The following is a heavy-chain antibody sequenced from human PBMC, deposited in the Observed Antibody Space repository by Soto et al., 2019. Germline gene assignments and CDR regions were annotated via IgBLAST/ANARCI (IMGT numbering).Heavy chain of an antibody. V-gene: IGHV4-39*01. J-gene: IGHJ4*02. CDR2: IYYSGST. CDR3: ARGGQDFWSVPFDY. Sequence: NPSETLSLTCTVSGGSISSSSYYWGWIRQPPGKGLEWIGIIYYSGSTYYNPSLKSRVTISVDTSKNQFSLKLSSVTAADTAVYYCARGGQDFWSVPFDYWGRGALVTVSS. CDR1: GGSISSSSYY. D-gene: IGHD3-3*01.